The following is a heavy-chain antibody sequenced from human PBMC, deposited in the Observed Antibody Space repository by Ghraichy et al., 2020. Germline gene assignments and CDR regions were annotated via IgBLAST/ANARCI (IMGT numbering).Heavy chain of an antibody. CDR3: TRHPEAVLLWFGVRFDP. CDR2: IRSKANSYAT. Sequence: GESLNISCAASGFTFSGSAMHWVRQASGKGLEWVGRIRSKANSYATAYAASVKGRFTISRDDSKNTAYLQMNSLKTEDTAVYYCTRHPEAVLLWFGVRFDPWGQGTLVTVSS. CDR1: GFTFSGSA. V-gene: IGHV3-73*01. J-gene: IGHJ5*02. D-gene: IGHD3-10*01.